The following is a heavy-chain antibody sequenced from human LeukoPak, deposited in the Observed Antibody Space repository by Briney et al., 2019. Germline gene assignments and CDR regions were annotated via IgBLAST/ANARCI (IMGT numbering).Heavy chain of an antibody. CDR1: GGTISSYA. Sequence: SVKVSCKASGGTISSYAISWVRQAHGQGLEWMGRIIPIFGIANYAQKFQGRVTITADKSTSTAYMELSSLRSEDTAVYYCATEVDGYNDLDYWGQGTLVTVSS. J-gene: IGHJ4*02. CDR3: ATEVDGYNDLDY. D-gene: IGHD5-24*01. CDR2: IIPIFGIA. V-gene: IGHV1-69*04.